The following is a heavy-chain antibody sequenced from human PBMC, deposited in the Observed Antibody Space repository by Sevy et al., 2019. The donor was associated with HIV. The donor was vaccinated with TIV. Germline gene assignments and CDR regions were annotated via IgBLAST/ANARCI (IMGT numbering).Heavy chain of an antibody. CDR1: GFTFSNYW. J-gene: IGHJ4*02. CDR2: IKQEGSEK. CDR3: AVDVVVNDVAFDY. Sequence: GGSLRLSCAASGFTFSNYWMTWVRQAPGKGLEWVANIKQEGSEKLYVDSVKGRFTISRDNAKKSLYLQMNSLRAEDTAVYYCAVDVVVNDVAFDYWGQGTLVTVSS. D-gene: IGHD2-15*01. V-gene: IGHV3-7*01.